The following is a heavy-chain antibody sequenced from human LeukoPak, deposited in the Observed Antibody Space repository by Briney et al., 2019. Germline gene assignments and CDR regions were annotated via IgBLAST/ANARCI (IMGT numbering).Heavy chain of an antibody. CDR3: ARRQLWSYYFDY. D-gene: IGHD5-18*01. CDR1: GGSFSGYY. Sequence: PSETLSLTCAVYGGSFSGYYWSWIRQPPGKGLEWIGEINHRGSTNYNPSLKSRVTISVDTSKNQFSLKLSSVTAADTAVYYCARRQLWSYYFDYWGQGTLVTVSS. J-gene: IGHJ4*02. V-gene: IGHV4-34*01. CDR2: INHRGST.